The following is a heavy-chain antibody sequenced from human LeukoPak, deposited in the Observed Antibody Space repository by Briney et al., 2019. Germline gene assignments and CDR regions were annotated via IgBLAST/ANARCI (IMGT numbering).Heavy chain of an antibody. V-gene: IGHV4-59*08. CDR2: IYYSGST. CDR3: VRHSRLDGYNNFDY. D-gene: IGHD5-24*01. Sequence: WETLSLTCTVSGDSVSSYYWSWIRQPPGKGLEWIGYIYYSGSTNYNPSLKSRVTISVDTSRNQFSLKLSSVTAADTAVYYCVRHSRLDGYNNFDYWGQGTLVTVSS. CDR1: GDSVSSYY. J-gene: IGHJ4*02.